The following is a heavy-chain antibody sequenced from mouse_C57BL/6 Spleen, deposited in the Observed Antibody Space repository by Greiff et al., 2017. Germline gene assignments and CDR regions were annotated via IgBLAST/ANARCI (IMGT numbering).Heavy chain of an antibody. Sequence: LVESGAELVRPGTSVKMSCKASGYTFTNYWIGWAKQRPGHGLEWIGDIYPGGGYTNYNEKFKGKATLTADKSSSTAYMQFSSLTSEDSAIYYCARRDYDWYFDVWGTGTTVTVSS. CDR3: ARRDYDWYFDV. CDR2: IYPGGGYT. CDR1: GYTFTNYW. V-gene: IGHV1-63*01. J-gene: IGHJ1*03. D-gene: IGHD2-4*01.